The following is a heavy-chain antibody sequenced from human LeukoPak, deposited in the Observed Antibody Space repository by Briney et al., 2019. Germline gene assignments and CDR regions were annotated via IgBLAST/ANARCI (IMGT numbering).Heavy chain of an antibody. Sequence: SETLSLTCTVSGGSISSSYWGWIRQPPGKGLEWIGYIHYSGSTNYNPSLKSRVTISVDTSKNQFSLRLNSVTAADMAVYYCARDVRYSTNYYYMDVWGKGTTVTVSS. D-gene: IGHD2/OR15-2a*01. CDR3: ARDVRYSTNYYYMDV. CDR1: GGSISSSY. V-gene: IGHV4-59*01. CDR2: IHYSGST. J-gene: IGHJ6*03.